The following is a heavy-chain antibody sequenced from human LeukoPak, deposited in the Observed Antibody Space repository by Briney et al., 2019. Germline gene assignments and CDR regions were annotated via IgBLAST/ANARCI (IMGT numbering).Heavy chain of an antibody. CDR2: IYYSGST. D-gene: IGHD3-3*01. J-gene: IGHJ6*03. CDR3: ARERRYIDFWSGSYMDV. CDR1: GGSISSYY. Sequence: PSETLSLTCTVSGGSISSYYWSWIRQPPGKGLEWIGYIYYSGSTNYNPSLKSRVTISVDTSKNQFSLKLSSVTAADTAVYYCARERRYIDFWSGSYMDVWGKGTTVTVSS. V-gene: IGHV4-59*01.